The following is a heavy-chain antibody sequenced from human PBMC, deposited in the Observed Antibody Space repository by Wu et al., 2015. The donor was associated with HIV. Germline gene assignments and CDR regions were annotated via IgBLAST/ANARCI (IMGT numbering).Heavy chain of an antibody. CDR1: GGTFSSYA. CDR3: ARSSMVRGVTPYYYYGMDV. D-gene: IGHD3-10*01. J-gene: IGHJ6*02. V-gene: IGHV1-69*05. Sequence: QVQLVQSGAEVKKPGSSVKVSCKASGGTFSSYAISWVRQAPGQGLEWMGGIIPIFGTANYGQKFQGRVTITTDESTSTADMELSSLRSEDTAVYYCARSSMVRGVTPYYYYGMDVWGQGP. CDR2: IIPIFGTA.